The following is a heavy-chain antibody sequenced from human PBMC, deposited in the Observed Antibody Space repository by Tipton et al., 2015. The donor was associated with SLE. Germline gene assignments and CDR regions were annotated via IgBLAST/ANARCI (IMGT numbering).Heavy chain of an antibody. Sequence: SLRLSCVGSGFTFSAYSINWVRQTPGKGLEWVSAISGSGLATYYADSVRGRFTISRDKSKNTVYLQMNSLRVDDTAVYYCAKDRTAWSRTIFDNWGQGILVTVSS. D-gene: IGHD3-3*01. J-gene: IGHJ4*02. CDR2: ISGSGLAT. CDR3: AKDRTAWSRTIFDN. V-gene: IGHV3-23*01. CDR1: GFTFSAYS.